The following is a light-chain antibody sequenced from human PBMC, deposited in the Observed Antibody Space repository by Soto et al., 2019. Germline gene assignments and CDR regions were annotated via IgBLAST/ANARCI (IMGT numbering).Light chain of an antibody. J-gene: IGKJ2*01. CDR2: DAS. CDR3: QQYNSYPVT. V-gene: IGKV1-5*01. Sequence: DIQMTQSLSTLSASVGDRVTITCRASQGISSWLAWYQQKPGKAPKLLIYDASSLESGVPSRFSGSGSGKEFTLTISSLQPDDFATYYCQQYNSYPVTFGQGTKLEIK. CDR1: QGISSW.